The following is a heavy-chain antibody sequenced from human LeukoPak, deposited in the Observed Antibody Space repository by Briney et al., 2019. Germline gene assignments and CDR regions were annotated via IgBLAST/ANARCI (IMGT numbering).Heavy chain of an antibody. V-gene: IGHV3-74*01. CDR2: INGDGSWT. Sequence: GGSLRLSCAASGNYWMHWVRQAPGKGLVWVSHINGDGSWTTYADSVKGRFTISRDNAKNTLYLQMNSLRAEDTAVYYCASGAVAGTYWGQGTLVTVSS. J-gene: IGHJ4*02. CDR3: ASGAVAGTY. D-gene: IGHD6-19*01. CDR1: GNYW.